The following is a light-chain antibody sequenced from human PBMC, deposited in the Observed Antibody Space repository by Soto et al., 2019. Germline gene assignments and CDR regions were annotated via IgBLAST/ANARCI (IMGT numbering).Light chain of an antibody. J-gene: IGKJ1*01. CDR2: WAS. V-gene: IGKV4-1*01. CDR3: QQYYRTPPT. CDR1: QSILYSSNNKNY. Sequence: DIVMTQSPDSLAVSLGERATINCKSSQSILYSSNNKNYLAWYQQQPGQPPKLLIYWASTRESGVPDRFSGSGSGTDFPLTISSLQAEDVAVYYCQQYYRTPPTFGQGTKVEIK.